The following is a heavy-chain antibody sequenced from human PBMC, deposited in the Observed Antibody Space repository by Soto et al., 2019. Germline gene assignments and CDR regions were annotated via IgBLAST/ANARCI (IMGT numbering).Heavy chain of an antibody. Sequence: EVQLLESGGGLVQPGESLRLSCAASGFSFRKYVMTWVRQAPGKGLEWVSSISSTGGSTYYADSVKGRFTVSRDNSKNTFYLQMNSLRAEDTALYYCAKDQGFLEWLTQGGLDVWGQGTTVAASS. CDR1: GFSFRKYV. CDR3: AKDQGFLEWLTQGGLDV. V-gene: IGHV3-23*01. J-gene: IGHJ6*02. CDR2: ISSTGGST. D-gene: IGHD3-3*01.